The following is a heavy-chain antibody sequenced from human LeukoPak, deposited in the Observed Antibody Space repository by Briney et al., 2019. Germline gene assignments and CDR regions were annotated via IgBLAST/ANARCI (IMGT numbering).Heavy chain of an antibody. CDR1: GFTFSDYY. Sequence: GGSLRLSCAASGFTFSDYYMSWIRQAPGKGLEWVSYISNSGGATNYGDSVRGRFTISRDNSKNSLYPEMNSLRAEDTAIYYCARESYYGSGTYFNFDYWGQGILVTVSS. CDR2: ISNSGGAT. D-gene: IGHD3-10*01. J-gene: IGHJ4*02. CDR3: ARESYYGSGTYFNFDY. V-gene: IGHV3-11*01.